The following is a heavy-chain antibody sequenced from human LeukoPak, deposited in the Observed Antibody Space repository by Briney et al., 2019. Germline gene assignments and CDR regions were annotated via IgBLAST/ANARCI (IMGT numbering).Heavy chain of an antibody. Sequence: ASVKVSCKASGYTFTSYGISWVRQAPGQGLEWMGWISAYNGNTNYAQKLQVRVTMTTDTSTSTAYMELRSLRSDDTAVYYCARDAYYYDSSGYYYPRDYWGQGTLVTVSS. V-gene: IGHV1-18*01. CDR1: GYTFTSYG. D-gene: IGHD3-22*01. CDR2: ISAYNGNT. J-gene: IGHJ4*02. CDR3: ARDAYYYDSSGYYYPRDY.